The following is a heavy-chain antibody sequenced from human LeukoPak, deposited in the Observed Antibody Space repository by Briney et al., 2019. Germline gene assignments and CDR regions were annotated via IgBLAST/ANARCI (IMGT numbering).Heavy chain of an antibody. CDR3: ARGFRGDNFDY. V-gene: IGHV4-38-2*02. Sequence: SETLSLTYSVACYFISSAYYWGGILQAPGQGLEWIGTMYQSGSNNYNQCLKSRVTISVDTSKNQFSVKLSSVTAADTAVYFWARGFRGDNFDYWGQGTLVTVSS. J-gene: IGHJ4*02. D-gene: IGHD7-27*01. CDR1: CYFISSAYY. CDR2: MYQSGSN.